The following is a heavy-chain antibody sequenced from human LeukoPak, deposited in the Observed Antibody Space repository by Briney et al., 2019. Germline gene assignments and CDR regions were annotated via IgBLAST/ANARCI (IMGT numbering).Heavy chain of an antibody. D-gene: IGHD3-10*01. CDR3: ARGMVRGDYYYYMDV. J-gene: IGHJ6*03. CDR2: ISGYNGNT. Sequence: ASVKVSCKTSGYTFSSYGVRWVRQAPGQGLEWMGWISGYNGNTNYARKFQGRVTMTRNTSISTAHMELSSLRSEDTAVYYCARGMVRGDYYYYMDVWGKGTTVTISS. CDR1: GYTFSSYG. V-gene: IGHV1-18*01.